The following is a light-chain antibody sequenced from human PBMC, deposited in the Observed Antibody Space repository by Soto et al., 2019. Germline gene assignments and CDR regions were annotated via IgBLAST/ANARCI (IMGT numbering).Light chain of an antibody. Sequence: QSVLTQPASVSGSPGQSITISCTGTSSDVGSYNLVSWYQQHPGKAPKLMIYEGNKRPSGVSDRFSGSKSDNTASLTISGLQAEDEGDYYCCSYAGDYMFVFGTGTKLTVL. CDR2: EGN. J-gene: IGLJ1*01. V-gene: IGLV2-23*01. CDR3: CSYAGDYMFV. CDR1: SSDVGSYNL.